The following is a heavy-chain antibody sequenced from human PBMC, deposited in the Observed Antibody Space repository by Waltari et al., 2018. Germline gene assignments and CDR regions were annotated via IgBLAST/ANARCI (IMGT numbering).Heavy chain of an antibody. V-gene: IGHV3-21*01. CDR1: GFTFSSYS. D-gene: IGHD2-21*01. J-gene: IGHJ6*02. Sequence: EVQLVESGGGLVKPGGSLRLSCAASGFTFSSYSMNWVRQAPGKGLEWVSSISSSSSYIYYADSVKGRFTISRDNAKNSLYLQMNSLRAEDTAVYYCARDQRRGGDYYYYGMDVWGQGTTVTVSS. CDR3: ARDQRRGGDYYYYGMDV. CDR2: ISSSSSYI.